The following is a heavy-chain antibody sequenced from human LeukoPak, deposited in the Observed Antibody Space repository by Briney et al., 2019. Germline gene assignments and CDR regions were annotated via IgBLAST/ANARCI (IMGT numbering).Heavy chain of an antibody. Sequence: SETLSLTCTVSGGSISSYYWSWIRQPPGKGLKWIGYIYYSGSTNYNPSLKSRVTISVDTSKSQFSLKLTTMTAADTAVYYCARRRYTSGYLDYWGQGTLVTVSS. J-gene: IGHJ4*02. D-gene: IGHD3-22*01. V-gene: IGHV4-59*08. CDR2: IYYSGST. CDR3: ARRRYTSGYLDY. CDR1: GGSISSYY.